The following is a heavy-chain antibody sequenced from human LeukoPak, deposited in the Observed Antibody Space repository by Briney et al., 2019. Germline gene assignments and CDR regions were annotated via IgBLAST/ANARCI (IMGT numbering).Heavy chain of an antibody. CDR2: IKSKTDGGTT. CDR1: GFTFSSNY. Sequence: GGSLRLSCAASGFTFSSNYMSWVRQAPGKGLEWVGRIKSKTDGGTTDYAAPVKGRFTISRDDSKNTLYLQMNSLKTEDTAVYYCTTDPTVTTFAFDIWGQGTMVTVSS. D-gene: IGHD4-17*01. V-gene: IGHV3-15*01. J-gene: IGHJ3*02. CDR3: TTDPTVTTFAFDI.